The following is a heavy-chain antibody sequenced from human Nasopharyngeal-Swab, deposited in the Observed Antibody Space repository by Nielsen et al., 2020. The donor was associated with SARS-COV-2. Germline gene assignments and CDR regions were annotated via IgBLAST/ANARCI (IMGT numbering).Heavy chain of an antibody. J-gene: IGHJ4*02. CDR1: GGSFSGYY. Sequence: GSLRLSCAVYGGSFSGYYWSWIRQPPGKGLEWIGEINHGGSTNYNPSLKSRVTISVDTSKNQFSLKLSSVTAADTAVYYCAIHRGQIGFDWLFRGGYYFDYWGQGTLFTVSS. CDR2: INHGGST. D-gene: IGHD3-9*01. CDR3: AIHRGQIGFDWLFRGGYYFDY. V-gene: IGHV4-34*01.